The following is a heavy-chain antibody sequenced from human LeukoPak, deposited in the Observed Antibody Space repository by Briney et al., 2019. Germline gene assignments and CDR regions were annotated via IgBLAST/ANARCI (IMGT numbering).Heavy chain of an antibody. CDR3: ARVEKVHYSSGPDNWFDP. CDR2: INPNSGGT. V-gene: IGHV1-2*02. D-gene: IGHD6-19*01. Sequence: ASVKVSCKASGYTFTSYGISWVRQAPGQGLEWMGWINPNSGGTNYAQKFQGRVTMTRDTSISTAYMELSRLRSDDTAVYYCARVEKVHYSSGPDNWFDPWGQGTLVTVSS. J-gene: IGHJ5*02. CDR1: GYTFTSYG.